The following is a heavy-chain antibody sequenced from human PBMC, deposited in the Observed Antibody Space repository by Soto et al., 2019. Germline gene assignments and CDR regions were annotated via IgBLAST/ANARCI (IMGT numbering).Heavy chain of an antibody. J-gene: IGHJ6*02. CDR2: ISAYNGNT. V-gene: IGHV1-18*01. D-gene: IGHD3-10*01. Sequence: QVQLVQSGAEVKKPGASVKVSCKDSGYSFTSHGISWVRQAPGQGLEWMGWISAYNGNTNYAQKLQGRVTMTTDTPTSTACMELRSLRSDDTAVYYCARDNGFGESDVWGQGTTVTVS. CDR1: GYSFTSHG. CDR3: ARDNGFGESDV.